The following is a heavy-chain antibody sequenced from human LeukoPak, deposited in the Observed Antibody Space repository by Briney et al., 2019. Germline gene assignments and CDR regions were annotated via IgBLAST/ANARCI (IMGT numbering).Heavy chain of an antibody. J-gene: IGHJ4*02. D-gene: IGHD3-22*01. Sequence: PSETLSLTCAVSGGSISSYYWSWIRQPPGKGLEWIGYIYYSGSTNYNPSLKSRVTISVDTSKNQFSLKLSSVTAADTAVYYCARTFPATYYYDSSGYYFDYWGQGTLVTVSS. CDR1: GGSISSYY. CDR2: IYYSGST. CDR3: ARTFPATYYYDSSGYYFDY. V-gene: IGHV4-59*01.